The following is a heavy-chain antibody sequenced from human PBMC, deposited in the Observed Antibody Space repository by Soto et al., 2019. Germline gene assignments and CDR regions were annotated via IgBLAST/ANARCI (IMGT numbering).Heavy chain of an antibody. Sequence: QVQLVQSGAEVKKPGSSVKVSCKSSGGTFTNYTITWVRQAPGQGLEWMGRIIPILDVANYAQKFQGRVTSTADKSTRTAYMEMSSLRSEDTAVYYCATRDVMTTVTRGVDYGGQGTLVTVSS. D-gene: IGHD4-17*01. CDR1: GGTFTNYT. J-gene: IGHJ4*02. CDR3: ATRDVMTTVTRGVDY. V-gene: IGHV1-69*02. CDR2: IIPILDVA.